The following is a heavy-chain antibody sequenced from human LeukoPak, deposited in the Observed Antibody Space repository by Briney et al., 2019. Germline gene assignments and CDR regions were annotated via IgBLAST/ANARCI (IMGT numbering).Heavy chain of an antibody. J-gene: IGHJ4*02. D-gene: IGHD1-7*01. V-gene: IGHV4-59*08. CDR2: IYYTGST. CDR3: ARRSTLENFLDS. Sequence: SETLSLTCTVSGGSISSYYWSWIRQPPGKGLEWIGNIYYTGSTNYNPSLKSRVTMSVDTSKNRLSLKLSSLTAADSAVYYCARRSTLENFLDSWGQGTPVTVSS. CDR1: GGSISSYY.